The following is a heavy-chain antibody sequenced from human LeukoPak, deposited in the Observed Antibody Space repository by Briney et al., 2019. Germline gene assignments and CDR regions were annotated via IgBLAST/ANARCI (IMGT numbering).Heavy chain of an antibody. CDR1: GGSISSGGYS. CDR2: IYYSGST. CDR3: ASSWGGSSWYYFDY. J-gene: IGHJ4*02. V-gene: IGHV4-31*11. D-gene: IGHD6-13*01. Sequence: SETLSLTCAVSGGSISSGGYSWSWIRQHPGKGLEWIGYIYYSGSTYYNPSLKSRVTISVDTSKNQFSLKLSSVTAADTAVYYCASSWGGSSWYYFDYWGQGTLVTVSS.